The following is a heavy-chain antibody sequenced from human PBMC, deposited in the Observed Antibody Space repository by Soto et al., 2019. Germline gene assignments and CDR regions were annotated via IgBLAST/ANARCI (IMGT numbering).Heavy chain of an antibody. V-gene: IGHV3-7*01. Sequence: GGSLRLSCAASGFTFSVYWMTWVRQAPGKGLEWVATIKEDGSEKYYVDSVKGRFTVSRDNAKNSLYLQMNSLRAEDTAVYYCARYHWYYMDAGGKGTTVTVSS. CDR3: ARYHWYYMDA. J-gene: IGHJ6*03. CDR1: GFTFSVYW. D-gene: IGHD2-2*01. CDR2: IKEDGSEK.